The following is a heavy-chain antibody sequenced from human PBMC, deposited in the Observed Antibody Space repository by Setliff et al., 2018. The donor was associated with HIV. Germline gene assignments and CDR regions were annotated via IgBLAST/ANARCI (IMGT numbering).Heavy chain of an antibody. J-gene: IGHJ4*02. Sequence: ASVKVSCKASGYTFTGYYMHWVRQAPGQGLEWMGRINPNSGSTNYAQKFQGRVTMTRDTSISTAYMELSRLRSDDTAVYYCARDGNYYGSGSYPGYWGQGTLVTVSS. D-gene: IGHD3-10*01. V-gene: IGHV1-2*06. CDR2: INPNSGST. CDR3: ARDGNYYGSGSYPGY. CDR1: GYTFTGYY.